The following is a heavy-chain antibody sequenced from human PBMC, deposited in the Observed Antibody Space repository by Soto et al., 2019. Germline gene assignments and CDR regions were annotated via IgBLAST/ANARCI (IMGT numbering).Heavy chain of an antibody. CDR1: GFTFSSFE. CDR2: ISSAGSAT. D-gene: IGHD3-10*01. V-gene: IGHV3-48*03. Sequence: SLRLSCATSGFTFSSFEMNWVRQAPGKGLEWVSYISSAGSATFYADSVKGRFTISRDNAKNSLFLQMNSLSAEDTALYYCVGASGVNPVDYWGQGTLVTVSS. CDR3: VGASGVNPVDY. J-gene: IGHJ4*02.